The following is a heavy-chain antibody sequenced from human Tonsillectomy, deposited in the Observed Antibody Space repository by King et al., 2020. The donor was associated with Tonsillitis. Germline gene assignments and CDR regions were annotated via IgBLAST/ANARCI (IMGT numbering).Heavy chain of an antibody. CDR1: GGSFSDYY. V-gene: IGHV4-34*01. CDR3: ASLLLYFDWSFDP. J-gene: IGHJ5*02. CDR2: INHSGST. Sequence: VQLQQWGAGLLKPSETLYLTCAVYGGSFSDYYWSWIRQPPGKGLEWIGEINHSGSTNYNPSLKSRVTISVDTSKNQFSLKLNSVTAADTAVYYCASLLLYFDWSFDPWGQGTLVTVSS. D-gene: IGHD3-9*01.